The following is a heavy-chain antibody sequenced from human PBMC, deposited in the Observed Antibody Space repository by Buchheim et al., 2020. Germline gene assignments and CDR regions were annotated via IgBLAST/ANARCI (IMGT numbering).Heavy chain of an antibody. V-gene: IGHV3-30*04. J-gene: IGHJ4*02. CDR1: GFTFSSYA. Sequence: QVQLVESGGGVVQPGRSLRLSCAASGFTFSSYAMHWVRQAPGKGLEWVAVISYDGSNKYYADSVKGRFTISRDNSKNTLYLQMNSLRAEDTAVYYCARDLTVKGYDFWSGYQPDYWGQGTL. CDR3: ARDLTVKGYDFWSGYQPDY. CDR2: ISYDGSNK. D-gene: IGHD3-3*01.